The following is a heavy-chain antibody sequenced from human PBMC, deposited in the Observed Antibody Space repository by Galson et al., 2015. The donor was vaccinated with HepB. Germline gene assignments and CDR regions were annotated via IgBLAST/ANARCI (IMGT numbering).Heavy chain of an antibody. CDR3: ARELHYHAQDFWSGPTPYYYYGMDV. Sequence: SVKVSCKASGGTFSSYAISWVRQAPGQGLEWMGGIIPIFGTANYAQKFQGRVTITADESTSTAYMELSSLRSEDTAVYYCARELHYHAQDFWSGPTPYYYYGMDVWGQGTTVTVSS. CDR1: GGTFSSYA. CDR2: IIPIFGTA. D-gene: IGHD3-3*01. V-gene: IGHV1-69*13. J-gene: IGHJ6*02.